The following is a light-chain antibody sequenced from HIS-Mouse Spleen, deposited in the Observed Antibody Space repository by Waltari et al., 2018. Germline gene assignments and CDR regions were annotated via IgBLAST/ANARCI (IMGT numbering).Light chain of an antibody. Sequence: QSALTQPPSVSGSPGQSVTISCTGTSSDVGSYNRVPWYQQPPGTGPKLMIYEVSSRPSGVPDRFSGSKSGNTACLTISGLQAEDEADYYCSSYTSSSTVFGTGTKVTVL. CDR3: SSYTSSSTV. CDR1: SSDVGSYNR. J-gene: IGLJ1*01. V-gene: IGLV2-18*02. CDR2: EVS.